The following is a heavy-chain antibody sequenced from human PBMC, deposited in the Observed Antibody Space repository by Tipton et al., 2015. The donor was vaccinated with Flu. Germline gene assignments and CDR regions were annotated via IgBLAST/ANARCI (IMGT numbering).Heavy chain of an antibody. CDR1: GFTFSSYW. V-gene: IGHV3-7*01. CDR3: ARVQDGYNLRLYYYYYYMDV. Sequence: SLRLSCAASGFTFSSYWMSWVRQAPGKGLEWVANIKQDGSEKYYVDSVKGRFTISRDNAKNSLYLQMNSLRAEDTAVYYCARVQDGYNLRLYYYYYYMDVWGKGTTVTVSS. J-gene: IGHJ6*03. D-gene: IGHD5-24*01. CDR2: IKQDGSEK.